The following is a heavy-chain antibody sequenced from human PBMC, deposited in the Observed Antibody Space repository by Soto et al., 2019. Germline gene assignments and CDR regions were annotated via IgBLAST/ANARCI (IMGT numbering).Heavy chain of an antibody. D-gene: IGHD4-17*01. J-gene: IGHJ4*02. Sequence: GGSLRLSCAASGFTFSSYSMHWVRQAPGKGLQWVAVISYGGSNKYYADSVKGRFTISRDNSKNTLFLQMNSLRPEDTAVYYCAFLDTVISFDHWGQGTLVTVS. CDR3: AFLDTVISFDH. CDR1: GFTFSSYS. CDR2: ISYGGSNK. V-gene: IGHV3-30-3*01.